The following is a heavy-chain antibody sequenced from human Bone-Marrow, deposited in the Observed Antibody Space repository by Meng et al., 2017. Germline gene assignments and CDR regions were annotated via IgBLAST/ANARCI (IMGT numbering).Heavy chain of an antibody. J-gene: IGHJ4*02. CDR3: ARDYANKVDY. D-gene: IGHD2-2*01. CDR2: ISANNGDT. Sequence: QVQLVQSGAEMKKPGASVKVSCKASGYIFSSSGISWVRQAPRQGLEWMGWISANNGDTKYAPELQGRVSMTTDTSTYTAYMELRSLRSDDTAIYYCARDYANKVDYWGQGTLVTVSS. V-gene: IGHV1-18*01. CDR1: GYIFSSSG.